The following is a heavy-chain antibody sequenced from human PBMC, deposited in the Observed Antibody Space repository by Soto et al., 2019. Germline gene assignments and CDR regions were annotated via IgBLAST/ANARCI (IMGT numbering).Heavy chain of an antibody. V-gene: IGHV3-48*01. CDR2: ISSSSSTI. Sequence: EVQLVESGGGLVQPGGSLRLSCAASGFTFSSYSMNWVRQAPGKGLEWVSYISSSSSTIYYADSVKGRFTISRDNAKNSLYLQMNSLRAEDTAVYYCARDLSPFAVAGPDAFDIWGQGTMVTVSS. CDR3: ARDLSPFAVAGPDAFDI. J-gene: IGHJ3*02. D-gene: IGHD6-19*01. CDR1: GFTFSSYS.